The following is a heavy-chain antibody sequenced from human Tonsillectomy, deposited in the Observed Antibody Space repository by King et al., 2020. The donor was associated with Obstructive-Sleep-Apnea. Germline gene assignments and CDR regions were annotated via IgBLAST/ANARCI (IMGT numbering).Heavy chain of an antibody. Sequence: DVQLVESGGGLVQPGGSLRLSCAASGFTVSSNYMSWVRQAPGKGLEWASVIFSGGSTYYADSVKGRFTISRDNSKNTLYLQMNSLRAEDTAVYYCARDRYGDYRHGMDVWGQGTTVTVSS. D-gene: IGHD4-17*01. CDR3: ARDRYGDYRHGMDV. J-gene: IGHJ6*02. CDR2: IFSGGST. V-gene: IGHV3-66*01. CDR1: GFTVSSNY.